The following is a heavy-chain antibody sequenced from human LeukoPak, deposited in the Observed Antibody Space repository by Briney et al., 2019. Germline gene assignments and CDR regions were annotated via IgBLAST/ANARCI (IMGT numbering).Heavy chain of an antibody. V-gene: IGHV3-30*02. CDR3: ARDLNAQSRAFDI. CDR2: IRYDGSNK. Sequence: GGSLRPSCAASGFTFSSYGMHWVRQAPGKGLEWVAFIRYDGSNKYYADSVKGRSTISRDNSQNTVYLQMNSLRAEDTAVYYCARDLNAQSRAFDIWGRGTMVTVSS. D-gene: IGHD1-1*01. J-gene: IGHJ3*02. CDR1: GFTFSSYG.